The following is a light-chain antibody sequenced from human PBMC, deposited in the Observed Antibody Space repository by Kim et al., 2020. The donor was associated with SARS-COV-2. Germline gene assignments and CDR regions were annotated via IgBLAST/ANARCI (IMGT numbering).Light chain of an antibody. CDR1: QRVSNSY. J-gene: IGKJ4*01. V-gene: IGKV3-20*01. Sequence: SPGERATLSCRASQRVSNSYLAWYQQKPGQAPRLLIYGVSSRATGIPGRCSGSGSGTDFTLTISRREPEYFAVYYCQQYGSSFLTFGGGTKVDIK. CDR2: GVS. CDR3: QQYGSSFLT.